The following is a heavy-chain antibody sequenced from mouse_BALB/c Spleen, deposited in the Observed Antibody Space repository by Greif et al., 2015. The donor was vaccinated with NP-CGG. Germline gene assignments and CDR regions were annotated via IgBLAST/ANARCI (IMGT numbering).Heavy chain of an antibody. Sequence: EVKLMESGPELVKPGASVKVSCKASGYSFTDYNMYWVKQSHGKSLEWIGYIDPYNGGTSYNQKFKGKATLTVDKSSSTAFMHLNSLTSEDSAVYYCARRGYYYGSHYWYFDVWGAGTTVTVSS. CDR3: ARRGYYYGSHYWYFDV. CDR2: IDPYNGGT. V-gene: IGHV1S135*01. J-gene: IGHJ1*01. CDR1: GYSFTDYN. D-gene: IGHD1-1*01.